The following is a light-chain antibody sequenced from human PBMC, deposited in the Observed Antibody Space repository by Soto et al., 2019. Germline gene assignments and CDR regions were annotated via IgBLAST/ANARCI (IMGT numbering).Light chain of an antibody. V-gene: IGKV3-11*01. CDR3: QQRSNWPYT. J-gene: IGKJ2*01. Sequence: EIVLTQSPATLSLSPWDRATLSCRASQSVSSYLAWYQQKPGQAPRHLIYDASNRATGIPARFSGSGSGTDFTLTISSLEPEDFAVYYCQQRSNWPYTFGQGTKLEIK. CDR1: QSVSSY. CDR2: DAS.